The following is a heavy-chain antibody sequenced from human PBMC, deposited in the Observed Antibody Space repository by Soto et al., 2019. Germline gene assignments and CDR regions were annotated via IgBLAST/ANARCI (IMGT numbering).Heavy chain of an antibody. CDR3: ARAPTVVAATPPWFDP. CDR2: IYYSGST. CDR1: GGSISSGDYY. V-gene: IGHV4-30-4*02. Sequence: TSETLSLTCTVSGGSISSGDYYWSWIRQPPGKGLEWIGYIYYSGSTYYNPSLKSRVTITVDTSKNQLSLKLSSVTAADTAVYYCARAPTVVAATPPWFDPWGQGALVTVSS. J-gene: IGHJ5*02. D-gene: IGHD2-15*01.